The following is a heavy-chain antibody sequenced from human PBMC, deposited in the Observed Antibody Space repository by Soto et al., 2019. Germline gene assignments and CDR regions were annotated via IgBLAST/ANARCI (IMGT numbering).Heavy chain of an antibody. Sequence: QITLKESGPTLVKPTQTLTLTCTFSGFSLSTSGVGVGWIRQPPGKALEWLALIYWNDDKRYSPSLKSRLTITKDTSKNQVVLRMTNMDPVDTATYYCARHEGRIMVDYWGQGTLVTVSS. V-gene: IGHV2-5*01. CDR1: GFSLSTSGVG. CDR2: IYWNDDK. J-gene: IGHJ4*02. CDR3: ARHEGRIMVDY.